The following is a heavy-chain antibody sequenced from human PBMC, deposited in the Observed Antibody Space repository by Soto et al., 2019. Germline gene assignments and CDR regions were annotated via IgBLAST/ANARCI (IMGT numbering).Heavy chain of an antibody. Sequence: ASVEACCKESGYTFTGCAMHWVRQAPGQRLEWMGWINAGNGNTKYSQKFQGRVTITRDTSASTAYMELSSLRSEDTAVYYCARAVAVAADFDYWGQGTLVTVSS. J-gene: IGHJ4*02. CDR1: GYTFTGCA. CDR3: ARAVAVAADFDY. CDR2: INAGNGNT. V-gene: IGHV1-3*01. D-gene: IGHD6-19*01.